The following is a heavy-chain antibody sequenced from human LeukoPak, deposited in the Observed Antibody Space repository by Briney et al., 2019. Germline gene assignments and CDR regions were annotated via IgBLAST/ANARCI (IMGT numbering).Heavy chain of an antibody. CDR3: TTDRSSRGYDFWSGYPY. D-gene: IGHD3-3*01. V-gene: IGHV3-15*01. CDR2: IKSKTDGGTT. J-gene: IGHJ4*02. CDR1: GFTFSNAW. Sequence: GGSLRLSCAASGFTFSNAWMSWVRQAPGKGLEWVGRIKSKTDGGTTDYAAPVKGRFTISRDDSKNTLYLQMNSLKTEDTAVYYCTTDRSSRGYDFWSGYPYWGQGTLVTVSS.